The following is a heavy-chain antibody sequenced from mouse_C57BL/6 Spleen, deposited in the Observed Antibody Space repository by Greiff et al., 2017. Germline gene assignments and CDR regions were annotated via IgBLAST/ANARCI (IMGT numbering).Heavy chain of an antibody. D-gene: IGHD1-1*01. J-gene: IGHJ3*01. V-gene: IGHV1-80*01. CDR2: IYPGDGDT. CDR3: ARWYYGSSPFAY. CDR1: GYAFSSYW. Sequence: LQQSGASVKISCKASGYAFSSYWMNWVKQRPGKGLEWIGQIYPGDGDTNYNGKFKGKATLTADKSSSTAYMQLSSLTSEDSAVYFCARWYYGSSPFAYWGQGTLVTVSA.